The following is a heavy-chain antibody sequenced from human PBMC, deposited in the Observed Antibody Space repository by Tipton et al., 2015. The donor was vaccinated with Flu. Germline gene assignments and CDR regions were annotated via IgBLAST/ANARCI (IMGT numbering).Heavy chain of an antibody. V-gene: IGHV3-9*01. CDR2: ISWNSGSI. Sequence: SLRLSCAASGSTFDDYAMHWVRQAPGKGLEWVSGISWNSGSIGYADSVKGRFTISRDNAKNSLYLQMNSLRAEDTALYYCAKDFASSGWYNWYFDLWGRGTLVTVSS. D-gene: IGHD6-19*01. CDR3: AKDFASSGWYNWYFDL. J-gene: IGHJ2*01. CDR1: GSTFDDYA.